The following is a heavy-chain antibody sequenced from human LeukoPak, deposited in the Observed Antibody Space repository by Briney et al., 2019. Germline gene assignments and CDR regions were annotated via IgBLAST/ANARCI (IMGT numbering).Heavy chain of an antibody. V-gene: IGHV5-51*01. D-gene: IGHD5-18*01. Sequence: GESLKISCKASGYTFTNYWIAWVRQMPGKGLEWMGIFHPDDSETTYSPSIEGHFTISADKSISTASLQWRSLKASDTAIYYWARGPNSLAYFDSWGQGTLVTVSS. J-gene: IGHJ4*02. CDR1: GYTFTNYW. CDR2: FHPDDSET. CDR3: ARGPNSLAYFDS.